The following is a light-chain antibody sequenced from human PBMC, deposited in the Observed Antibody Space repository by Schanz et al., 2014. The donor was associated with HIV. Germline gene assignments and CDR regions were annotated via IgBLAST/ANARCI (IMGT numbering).Light chain of an antibody. CDR3: CSCTNTNTWV. Sequence: QSALTQPASVSGSPGQSITISCTGTSSDVGGYNDVSWYQQHPGKAPKLMIYDVSHRPSGISPRFSASKSDNTASLTISGLQAEDEGDYYCCSCTNTNTWVFGGGTKLTVL. V-gene: IGLV2-14*03. CDR2: DVS. CDR1: SSDVGGYND. J-gene: IGLJ3*02.